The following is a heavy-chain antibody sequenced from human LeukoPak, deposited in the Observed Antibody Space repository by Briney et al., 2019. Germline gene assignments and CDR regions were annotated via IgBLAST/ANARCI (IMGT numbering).Heavy chain of an antibody. Sequence: SETLSLTCTVSGGSISSYYWSWIRQPAGKGLEWIGRIYTSGSTNYNPSLKSRVTMSVDASKNQFSLKLSSVTAADTAVYYCARDIYDYVWGSYRMAYFDYWGQGTLVTVSS. D-gene: IGHD3-16*02. CDR3: ARDIYDYVWGSYRMAYFDY. V-gene: IGHV4-4*07. J-gene: IGHJ4*02. CDR1: GGSISSYY. CDR2: IYTSGST.